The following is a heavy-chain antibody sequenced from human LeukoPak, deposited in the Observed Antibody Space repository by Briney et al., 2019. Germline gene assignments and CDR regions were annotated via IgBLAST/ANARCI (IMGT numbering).Heavy chain of an antibody. CDR3: ARGIPIDY. CDR2: ITSSSYI. Sequence: GVSLRLSCAASGFTLSSYTMNWVRQAPGKGLEWVSSITSSSYIYYADSVKGRFTISRDNAKNSLYLQMNSLTAEDTAVYYCARGIPIDYWGQGTLVTVS. CDR1: GFTLSSYT. V-gene: IGHV3-21*01. J-gene: IGHJ4*02.